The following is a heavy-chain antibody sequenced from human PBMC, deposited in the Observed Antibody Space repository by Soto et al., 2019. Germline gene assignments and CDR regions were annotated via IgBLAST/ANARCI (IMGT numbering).Heavy chain of an antibody. D-gene: IGHD1-1*01. CDR2: VYSTGGT. CDR1: SGPSSSHN. J-gene: IGHJ6*02. Sequence: QVQLQQSGPGLVKPSDTLSLTCSVSSGPSSSHNWGWIRQPPGRGLEWIGYVYSTGGTSYNPSLKGRVNISADTSTNHISLTLTSVTAADTAVYYCVRQGIGNLHGLVDVWGQGTTVRVSS. V-gene: IGHV4-59*08. CDR3: VRQGIGNLHGLVDV.